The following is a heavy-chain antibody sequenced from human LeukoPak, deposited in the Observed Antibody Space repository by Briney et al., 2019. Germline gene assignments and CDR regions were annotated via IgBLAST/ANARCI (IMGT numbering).Heavy chain of an antibody. CDR3: ARDVVVITENWFDP. D-gene: IGHD3-22*01. Sequence: PGGSLRLSCAASGFTFSDYYMRWIRQAPGKGLEWVSYISSSGSTIYYADSVKGRFTISRDNAKNSLYLQMNSLRAEDTAVYYCARDVVVITENWFDPWGQGTLVTVSS. CDR2: ISSSGSTI. CDR1: GFTFSDYY. J-gene: IGHJ5*02. V-gene: IGHV3-11*01.